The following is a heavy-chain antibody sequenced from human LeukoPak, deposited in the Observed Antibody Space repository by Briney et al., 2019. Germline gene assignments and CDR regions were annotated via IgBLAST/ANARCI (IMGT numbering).Heavy chain of an antibody. J-gene: IGHJ4*02. D-gene: IGHD6-19*01. CDR2: IYYSGST. Sequence: SETLSLTCTVSGGSISSSSYYWGWIRQPPGKGLEWIGYIYYSGSTNYNPSLKSRVTISVDTSKNQFSLKLSSVTAADTAVYYCARAPPYSSGWYRYWGQGTLVTVSS. CDR1: GGSISSSSYY. CDR3: ARAPPYSSGWYRY. V-gene: IGHV4-61*05.